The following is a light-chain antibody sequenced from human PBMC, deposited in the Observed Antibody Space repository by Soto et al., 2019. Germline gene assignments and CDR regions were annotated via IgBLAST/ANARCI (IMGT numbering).Light chain of an antibody. CDR3: QQYNGYPLT. V-gene: IGKV1-5*01. CDR2: DVS. Sequence: DIQMTQSPSTLSASVGDGVTITCRASQTLRTWLAWYQQKPGKAPKLLIYDVSILQSGVPSRFSGSGSGTEFTLTISSLQPDDFATYYCQQYNGYPLTFGGGTKVEFK. J-gene: IGKJ4*01. CDR1: QTLRTW.